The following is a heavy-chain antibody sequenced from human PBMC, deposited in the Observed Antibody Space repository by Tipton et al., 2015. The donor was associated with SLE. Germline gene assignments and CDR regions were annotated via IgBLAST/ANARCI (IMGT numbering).Heavy chain of an antibody. CDR1: GGSISSSSYY. V-gene: IGHV4-61*05. CDR3: ATRWTTVVY. D-gene: IGHD4-23*01. J-gene: IGHJ4*02. Sequence: TLSLTCTVSGGSISSSSYYWGWIRQPPGKGLEWIGYIYYSGSTNYNPSLKSRVTISVDTSKNQFSLKLSSVTAADTAVYYCATRWTTVVYWGQGTLVTVSS. CDR2: IYYSGST.